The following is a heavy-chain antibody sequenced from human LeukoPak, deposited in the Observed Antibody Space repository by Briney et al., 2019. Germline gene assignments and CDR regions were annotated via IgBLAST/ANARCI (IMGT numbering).Heavy chain of an antibody. V-gene: IGHV3-30-3*01. Sequence: GRSLRLSWAASGFTFSSYAMHWVRQAPGKGLEWVAVISYDGSNKYYADSVKGRFTISRDNSKNTLYLQMNSLRADDTAVYYCARGVVVAATPDYWGQGTLVTVSS. J-gene: IGHJ4*02. CDR2: ISYDGSNK. CDR3: ARGVVVAATPDY. CDR1: GFTFSSYA. D-gene: IGHD2-15*01.